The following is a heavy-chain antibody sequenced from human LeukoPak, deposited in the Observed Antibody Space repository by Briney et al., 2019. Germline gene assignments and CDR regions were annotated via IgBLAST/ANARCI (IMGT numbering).Heavy chain of an antibody. Sequence: GGSLRLSCAVSGFSLSSQALSWVRQAPGKGLEWLSGISGSGGTTYYADSVKGRFTISRDNSKNTLYLQLDNLRAEDTAVYYCAKAKGGSYSPLDSWGQGTLVTVSS. J-gene: IGHJ4*02. CDR1: GFSLSSQA. CDR2: ISGSGGTT. D-gene: IGHD3-10*01. V-gene: IGHV3-23*01. CDR3: AKAKGGSYSPLDS.